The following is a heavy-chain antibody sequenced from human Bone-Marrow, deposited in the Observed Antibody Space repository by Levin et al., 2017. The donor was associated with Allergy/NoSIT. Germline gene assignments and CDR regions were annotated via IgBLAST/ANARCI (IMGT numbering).Heavy chain of an antibody. CDR3: ARRGGNYYGWFDP. J-gene: IGHJ5*02. V-gene: IGHV4-39*01. CDR1: GGSISSSNYY. CDR2: IYYSGSA. Sequence: ESLKISCTVSGGSISSSNYYWGWIRQSPGRGLEWIGNIYYSGSAYYNPSLKSRVTISVDTSKNQFSLELTSVAAADTSVYYCARRGGNYYGWFDPWGQGTLVTVSS. D-gene: IGHD1-26*01.